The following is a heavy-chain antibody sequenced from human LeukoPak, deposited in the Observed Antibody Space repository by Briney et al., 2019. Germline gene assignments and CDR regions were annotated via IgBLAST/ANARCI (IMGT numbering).Heavy chain of an antibody. D-gene: IGHD5-18*01. CDR3: AKDRYTYGTEYFDY. Sequence: PGGSLRLSCAASGFAFSSYGMHWVRQAPGKGLEWVALISYDGSNKYYADSVKGRFTISRDNSKNTLYLQMNSLRAEDTAVYYCAKDRYTYGTEYFDYWGQGTQVTVSS. CDR1: GFAFSSYG. V-gene: IGHV3-30*18. CDR2: ISYDGSNK. J-gene: IGHJ4*02.